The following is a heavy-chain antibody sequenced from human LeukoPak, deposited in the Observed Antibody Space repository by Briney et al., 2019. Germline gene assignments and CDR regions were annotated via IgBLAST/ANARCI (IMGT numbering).Heavy chain of an antibody. CDR2: TYYRSKWYN. Sequence: SQTLSLTCAMSGDTVSSNSAAWNWTRQSPSRGLEWLGRTYYRSKWYNDYAVSVKSRITINPDTSKNQFSLQLNSVTPEDTAVYYCARDLGVTGNFDYWGQGTLVTVSS. D-gene: IGHD3-3*01. V-gene: IGHV6-1*01. J-gene: IGHJ4*02. CDR3: ARDLGVTGNFDY. CDR1: GDTVSSNSAA.